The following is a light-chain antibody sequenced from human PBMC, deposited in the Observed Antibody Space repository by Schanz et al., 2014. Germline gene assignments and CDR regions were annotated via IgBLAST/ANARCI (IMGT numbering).Light chain of an antibody. CDR1: QSVSSY. V-gene: IGKV3-11*01. J-gene: IGKJ4*01. Sequence: EIVLTQSPATLSLSPGERATLSCRASQSVSSYIAWYQQKPGQAPRLLIYDASTRATGIPAKFSGSGSGTDFTLTISSLEPDDFAVYYCQQRNYWPLTFGGGTKVEIK. CDR2: DAS. CDR3: QQRNYWPLT.